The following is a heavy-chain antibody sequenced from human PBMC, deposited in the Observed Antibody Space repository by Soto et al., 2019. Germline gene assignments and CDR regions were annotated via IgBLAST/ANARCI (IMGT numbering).Heavy chain of an antibody. CDR1: GGPIRGYY. CDR2: MYNTGST. Sequence: PSETLSLTCTVSGGPIRGYYWSWIRQPPGKGLEWIGYMYNTGSTVYNPSFKSRVTISVDTSKNQFSLKLNSVTAADTAVYYCARDLWGYCGTDCYPLDVWGQGTTVT. CDR3: ARDLWGYCGTDCYPLDV. V-gene: IGHV4-59*01. D-gene: IGHD2-21*02. J-gene: IGHJ6*02.